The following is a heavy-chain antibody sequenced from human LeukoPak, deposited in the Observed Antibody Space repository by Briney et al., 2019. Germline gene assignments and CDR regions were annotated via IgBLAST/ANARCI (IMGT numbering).Heavy chain of an antibody. D-gene: IGHD3-9*01. Sequence: GGSLILSCAASGFTVSSNYMSWVRQAPGKGLEWVSVIYNGGSTHYADSVKGRFTFSRDNSKNTLYLQMNSLRAEDTAVYYCARVIVTGYYDAFDIWGQGTMVTVSS. CDR2: IYNGGST. J-gene: IGHJ3*02. CDR3: ARVIVTGYYDAFDI. CDR1: GFTVSSNY. V-gene: IGHV3-53*01.